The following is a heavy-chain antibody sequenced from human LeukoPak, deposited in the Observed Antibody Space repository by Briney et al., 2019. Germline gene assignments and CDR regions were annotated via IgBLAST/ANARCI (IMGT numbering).Heavy chain of an antibody. D-gene: IGHD6-13*01. Sequence: SETLSLTCTVSGGSISSYYWSWIRQPPGKGLEWIGEINHSGSTNYNPSLKSRVTISVDTSKNQFSLKLSSVTAADTAVYYCARGGIAAAYDAFDIWGQGTMVTVSS. V-gene: IGHV4-34*01. CDR1: GGSISSYY. CDR2: INHSGST. CDR3: ARGGIAAAYDAFDI. J-gene: IGHJ3*02.